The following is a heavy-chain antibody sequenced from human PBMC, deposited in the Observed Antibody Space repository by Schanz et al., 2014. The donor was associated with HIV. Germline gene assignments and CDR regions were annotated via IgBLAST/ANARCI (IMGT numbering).Heavy chain of an antibody. CDR3: ARETIQLCPDY. V-gene: IGHV3-21*04. Sequence: VQLVESGGGVVQPGRSLRLSCAASGFTFSTYNMNWVRQAPGKGLEWVSSISHSSNYIYYADSVKGRFTISRDNAKNSLYLQINSLRAEDTAVYYCARETIQLCPDYCGQGTLVTVSS. CDR2: ISHSSNYI. CDR1: GFTFSTYN. D-gene: IGHD5-18*01. J-gene: IGHJ4*02.